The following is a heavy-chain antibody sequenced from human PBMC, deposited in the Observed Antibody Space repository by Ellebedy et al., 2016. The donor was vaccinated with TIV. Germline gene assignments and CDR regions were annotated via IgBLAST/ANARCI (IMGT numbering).Heavy chain of an antibody. Sequence: SETLSLTCAVYGGSFTGYYYSWIRQPPGKGLEWIGEINQSGSATYNPSLKGRVTISVDMSKNQFSPRLTSVTAADTAVYYCAEGRSGWYYFDYWGQGTLVTVSS. J-gene: IGHJ4*02. CDR2: INQSGSA. V-gene: IGHV4-34*01. D-gene: IGHD6-19*01. CDR3: AEGRSGWYYFDY. CDR1: GGSFTGYY.